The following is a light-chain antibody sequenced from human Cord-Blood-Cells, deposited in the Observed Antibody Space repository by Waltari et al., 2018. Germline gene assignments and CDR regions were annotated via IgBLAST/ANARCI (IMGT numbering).Light chain of an antibody. CDR3: SSYTSSSTWV. CDR2: DVS. V-gene: IGLV2-14*03. CDR1: SSDVGGYNY. J-gene: IGLJ3*02. Sequence: QSALTQPASVSGSPGQSITIPCTGTSSDVGGYNYVSWYQQHPGKAPKLMIYDVSKPPSGVSNPFAGSKSGNTASLTISGLQAEDEADYYCSSYTSSSTWVFGGGTKLTVL.